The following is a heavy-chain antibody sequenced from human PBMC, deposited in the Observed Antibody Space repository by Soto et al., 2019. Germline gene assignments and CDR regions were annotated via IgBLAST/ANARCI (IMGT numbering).Heavy chain of an antibody. CDR2: ISYDGSNK. Sequence: QVQLVESGGGVVQPGRSLRLSCAASGFTFSSYGMHWVRQAPGKGLEWVAVISYDGSNKYYADSVKGRFTISRDNSKNTLYLQMNSLRAEDTAVYYCAKSIMITFGGVIAPRRYYFDYWGQGTLVTVSS. CDR1: GFTFSSYG. V-gene: IGHV3-30*18. J-gene: IGHJ4*02. CDR3: AKSIMITFGGVIAPRRYYFDY. D-gene: IGHD3-16*02.